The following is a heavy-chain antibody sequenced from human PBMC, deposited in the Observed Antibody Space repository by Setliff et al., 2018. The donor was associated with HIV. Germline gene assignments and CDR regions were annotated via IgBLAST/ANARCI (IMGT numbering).Heavy chain of an antibody. V-gene: IGHV4-39*01. J-gene: IGHJ5*02. CDR3: VRHHDSDFSGDPDWFDP. Sequence: PSETLSLTCTVSGDSVNDRSYFWGWIRQPPGKGLAGIGTFYYNRDSRYNPSLKDRVTISVDTSKNQFSLNHNSVTAADTAVYYFVRHHDSDFSGDPDWFDPWGQGILVTVSS. D-gene: IGHD2-15*01. CDR2: FYYNRDS. CDR1: GDSVNDRSYF.